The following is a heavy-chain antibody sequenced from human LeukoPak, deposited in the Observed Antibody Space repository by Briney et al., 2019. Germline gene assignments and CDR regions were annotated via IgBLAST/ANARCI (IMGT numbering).Heavy chain of an antibody. Sequence: QAGRSLRLSCAASGFTFSSYWMHWVRQAPGKGLVWVSRINSDGSSTSYADSVKGRFTISRDNSKNTLYLQMNSLRAEDTAVYYCAREYSSGYYSDYWGQGTLVTVSS. CDR2: INSDGSST. CDR3: AREYSSGYYSDY. J-gene: IGHJ4*02. CDR1: GFTFSSYW. V-gene: IGHV3-74*01. D-gene: IGHD3-22*01.